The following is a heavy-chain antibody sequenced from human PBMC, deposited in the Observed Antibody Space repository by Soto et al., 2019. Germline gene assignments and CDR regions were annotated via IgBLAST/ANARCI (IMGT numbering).Heavy chain of an antibody. CDR3: ARGYYGPFDS. V-gene: IGHV3-53*04. Sequence: EVQLVESGGGLVQPGGSLRLSCAASGFSVSSNYINWVRQAPGKGLEWVSVIYSGGTTYYADSVKGRFTISRHDSNNTVFLQLISLSPEDTAVYYCARGYYGPFDSWGQGTLVTVSS. D-gene: IGHD3-22*01. CDR2: IYSGGTT. J-gene: IGHJ4*02. CDR1: GFSVSSNY.